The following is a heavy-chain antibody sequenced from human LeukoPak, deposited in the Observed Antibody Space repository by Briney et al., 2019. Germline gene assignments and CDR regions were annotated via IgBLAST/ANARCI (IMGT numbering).Heavy chain of an antibody. CDR2: ISWNSGSI. D-gene: IGHD3-3*01. J-gene: IGHJ4*02. Sequence: PGGSLRLSCAASGFTFDDYAMHWVRQAPGKGLEWVSGISWNSGSIGYADSVKGRFTISRDNAKNSLYLQMNSLRAEDTAVYYCARDRLSQDYDFWSGYYYFDYWGQGTLVTVSS. CDR3: ARDRLSQDYDFWSGYYYFDY. V-gene: IGHV3-9*01. CDR1: GFTFDDYA.